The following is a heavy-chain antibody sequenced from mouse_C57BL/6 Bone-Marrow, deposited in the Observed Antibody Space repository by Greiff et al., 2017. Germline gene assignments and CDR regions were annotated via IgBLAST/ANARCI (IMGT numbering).Heavy chain of an antibody. CDR2: IHPNSGST. CDR3: ARRGYGSSYLFDY. CDR1: GYTFTSYW. Sequence: QVQLQQPGAELVKPGASVKLSCKASGYTFTSYWMHWVKQRPGQGLEWIGMIHPNSGSTNYNEKFKSKATLTVDKSSSTAYMQLSSLTSEDSAVYYCARRGYGSSYLFDYWGQGTTLTVSS. D-gene: IGHD1-1*01. V-gene: IGHV1-64*01. J-gene: IGHJ2*01.